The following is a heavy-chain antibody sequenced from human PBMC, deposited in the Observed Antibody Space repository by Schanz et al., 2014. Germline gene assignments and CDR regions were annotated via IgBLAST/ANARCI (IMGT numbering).Heavy chain of an antibody. CDR3: ARGLIAAAGGAFDY. V-gene: IGHV3-23*04. CDR2: ISSGGGST. J-gene: IGHJ4*02. D-gene: IGHD6-13*01. CDR1: GFSFTTYA. Sequence: EVQLVESGGDLVQPGGSLRLSCSASGFSFTTYAMSWVRRAPGKGREWVSSISSGGGSTYYADAVKGRFTISRDNSKNTLYLQMNSLRAGDAAVYYCARGLIAAAGGAFDYWGQGTLVAVSA.